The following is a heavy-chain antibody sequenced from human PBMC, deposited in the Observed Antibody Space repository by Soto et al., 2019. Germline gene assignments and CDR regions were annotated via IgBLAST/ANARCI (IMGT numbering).Heavy chain of an antibody. CDR1: GDSVSSKTAA. D-gene: IGHD3-3*01. Sequence: SQTLSLTCAISGDSVSSKTAAWNWIRQSPSRGLEWLGRTYFRSKWYNDYAISVKSRITINPDTSKNQFSLLLNSVTPEDTAVYYCARFSLDHFVHWFDLWGQTTLV. J-gene: IGHJ5*02. CDR3: ARFSLDHFVHWFDL. CDR2: TYFRSKWYN. V-gene: IGHV6-1*01.